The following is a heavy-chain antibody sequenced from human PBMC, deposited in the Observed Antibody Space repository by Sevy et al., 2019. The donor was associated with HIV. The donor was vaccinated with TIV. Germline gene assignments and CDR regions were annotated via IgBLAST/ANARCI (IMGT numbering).Heavy chain of an antibody. J-gene: IGHJ4*02. CDR3: AGPTLTYSSGWSNYDS. V-gene: IGHV4-39*01. CDR2: INYSGST. Sequence: SETLSLTCTVSGASISSSGYYWGWIRQPPRKGLEWIASINYSGSTFYNPSLKSRVTISSDTSKNQFSLKLNSVTAADTAIYYCAGPTLTYSSGWSNYDSWGQGTVVTVSS. D-gene: IGHD6-19*01. CDR1: GASISSSGYY.